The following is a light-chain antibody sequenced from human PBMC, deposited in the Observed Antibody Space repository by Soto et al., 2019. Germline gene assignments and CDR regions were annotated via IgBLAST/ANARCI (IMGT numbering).Light chain of an antibody. CDR1: QSVSSY. CDR3: QQRSN. Sequence: EIVLTQSPATLSLSPGERATLSCRASQSVSSYLAWYQQKPGQAPRLLIYDASNRATAIPARFSGSGSGTDFTLTISSLEPEDFAVYYCQQRSNFGGGTKVEIK. J-gene: IGKJ4*01. CDR2: DAS. V-gene: IGKV3-11*01.